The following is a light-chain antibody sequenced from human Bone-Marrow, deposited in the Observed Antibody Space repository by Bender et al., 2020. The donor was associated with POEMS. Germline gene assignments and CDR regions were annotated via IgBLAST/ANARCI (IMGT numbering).Light chain of an antibody. Sequence: QSALTQPASVSGSPGQSITISCTGTSSDIGDHNFVSWYQQHPEKAPKLLIYDDNRRPSGVSGRFSGSKSDKTASLTISGLQADDEADYYCSSFTSMTTLVFGGGTKVTVL. CDR1: SSDIGDHNF. J-gene: IGLJ1*01. CDR2: DDN. CDR3: SSFTSMTTLV. V-gene: IGLV2-14*03.